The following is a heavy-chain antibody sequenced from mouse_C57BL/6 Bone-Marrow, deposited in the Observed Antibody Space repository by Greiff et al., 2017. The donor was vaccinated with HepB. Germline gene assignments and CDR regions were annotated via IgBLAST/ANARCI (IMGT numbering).Heavy chain of an antibody. CDR1: GFTFSNYW. Sequence: EVQLQESGGGLVQPGGSMKLSCVASGFTFSNYWMNWVRQSPEKGLEWVAQIRLKSDNYATHYAESVKGRLTISRDDSKSSVYLQMNNLRAEDTGIYYCTGIITTVVATADYWGQGTTLTVSS. CDR2: IRLKSDNYAT. V-gene: IGHV6-3*01. D-gene: IGHD1-1*01. J-gene: IGHJ2*01. CDR3: TGIITTVVATADY.